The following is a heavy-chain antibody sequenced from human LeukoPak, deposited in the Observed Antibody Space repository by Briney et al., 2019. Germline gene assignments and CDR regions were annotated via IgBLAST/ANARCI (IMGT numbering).Heavy chain of an antibody. Sequence: PGGSLRLSCAASGFNFNSYTMNWVRQAPGKGLEWVSSISPPSTYIYYADSVKGRFSISRDNTKNSLFLEMTNLRAEDTALYYCARGSYGGYDYWGQGALVTVSS. CDR3: ARGSYGGYDY. D-gene: IGHD4-17*01. CDR1: GFNFNSYT. V-gene: IGHV3-21*01. J-gene: IGHJ4*02. CDR2: ISPPSTYI.